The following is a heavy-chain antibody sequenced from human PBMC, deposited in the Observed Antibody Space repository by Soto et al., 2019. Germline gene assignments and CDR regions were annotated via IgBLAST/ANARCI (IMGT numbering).Heavy chain of an antibody. J-gene: IGHJ4*02. Sequence: APVKVSCKASGYTITSYGISWVRQAPGQGLEWMGRISAYIGNTNYAQKLQGRVTMTTDTSTSTAYMELSSLRSEDTAVYYCAREPVSGCYWDYFDYWGQGTLVTVSS. CDR2: ISAYIGNT. CDR1: GYTITSYG. CDR3: AREPVSGCYWDYFDY. D-gene: IGHD6-19*01. V-gene: IGHV1-18*01.